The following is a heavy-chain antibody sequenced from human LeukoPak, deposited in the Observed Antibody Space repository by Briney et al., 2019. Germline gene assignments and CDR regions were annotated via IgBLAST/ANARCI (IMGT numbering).Heavy chain of an antibody. Sequence: GGSLRLSCAASGFTFGSYAMSWVRQAPGKGLEWVSDINGSGGSTYYTDSVKGRFTISRDNSKNTLYLQMNSLRAEDTAVYYCAKEVRAKAAAGTTFDYWGQGTLVTVSS. CDR2: INGSGGST. CDR1: GFTFGSYA. CDR3: AKEVRAKAAAGTTFDY. J-gene: IGHJ4*02. V-gene: IGHV3-23*01. D-gene: IGHD6-13*01.